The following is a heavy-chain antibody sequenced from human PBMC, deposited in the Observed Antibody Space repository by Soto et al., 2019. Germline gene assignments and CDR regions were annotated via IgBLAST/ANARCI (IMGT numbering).Heavy chain of an antibody. D-gene: IGHD2-2*01. CDR3: ARVVILVPTASTHYFHHMDV. J-gene: IGHJ6*04. CDR1: GGTFSNYA. Sequence: QVQLVQSGAEVRKPGSSVTVSCKASGGTFSNYAISWVRQAPGQGLEWMGGIIPIVGTGSYAQKFQGSVTMTADEPTTTAYVELSSLRFEGTAVYYCARVVILVPTASTHYFHHMDVWGSGTTVNVSS. CDR2: IIPIVGTG. V-gene: IGHV1-69*01.